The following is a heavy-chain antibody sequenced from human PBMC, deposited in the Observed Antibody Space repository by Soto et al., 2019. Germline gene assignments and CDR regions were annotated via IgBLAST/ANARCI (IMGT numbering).Heavy chain of an antibody. V-gene: IGHV5-51*01. CDR1: GYSFTSYW. D-gene: IGHD6-13*01. Sequence: GESLKISCKGSGYSFTSYWIGWVRQMPGKGLEWMGIIYPGDSDTRYSPSFQGQVTISADKSISTAYLQWSSLKASDTAMYYCARQERYSSYYYYYGMDVWGQGTTVTVSS. CDR3: ARQERYSSYYYYYGMDV. J-gene: IGHJ6*02. CDR2: IYPGDSDT.